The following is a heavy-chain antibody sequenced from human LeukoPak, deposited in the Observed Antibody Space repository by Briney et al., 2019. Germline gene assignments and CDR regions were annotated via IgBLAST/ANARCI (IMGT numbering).Heavy chain of an antibody. V-gene: IGHV3-33*08. J-gene: IGHJ4*02. CDR1: GFPFSTFP. CDR2: IWYDGSNK. D-gene: IGHD1-26*01. CDR3: ARDSPGEVGATPDY. Sequence: GGSLRLSCQASGFPFSTFPMSWVRQAPGKGLEWVAVIWYDGSNKSYADSVKGRFTISRDNSKNKVYLQMNSLRAEDTAVYYCARDSPGEVGATPDYWGQGTLVTVSS.